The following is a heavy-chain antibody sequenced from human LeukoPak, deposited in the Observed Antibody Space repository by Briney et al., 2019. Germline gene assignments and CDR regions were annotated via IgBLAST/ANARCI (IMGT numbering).Heavy chain of an antibody. CDR3: ATDFYDTT. Sequence: GGSLRLTCATSGFSFSDAWMNWVRQAPGKGLEWVGRIRRNSDGGTIDYAAPVKGRFALSRDDSKNTLYLHMSSLQTEDTAVYYCATDFYDTTWGQGTLVTVSS. CDR1: GFSFSDAW. V-gene: IGHV3-15*07. D-gene: IGHD3-22*01. J-gene: IGHJ5*02. CDR2: IRRNSDGGTI.